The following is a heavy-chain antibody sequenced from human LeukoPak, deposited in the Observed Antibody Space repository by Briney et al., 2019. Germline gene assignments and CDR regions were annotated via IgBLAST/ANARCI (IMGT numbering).Heavy chain of an antibody. J-gene: IGHJ6*02. CDR3: ARENPYYFGMDV. Sequence: ASEKVSCKASGYTFTSYGISWVRQAPGQGLEWMGWISAYNGNTNYAQKLQGRVTMTTDTSTNTAYMELRSLRSDDTAVYYCARENPYYFGMDVWGQGTTVTVSS. CDR1: GYTFTSYG. CDR2: ISAYNGNT. V-gene: IGHV1-18*01.